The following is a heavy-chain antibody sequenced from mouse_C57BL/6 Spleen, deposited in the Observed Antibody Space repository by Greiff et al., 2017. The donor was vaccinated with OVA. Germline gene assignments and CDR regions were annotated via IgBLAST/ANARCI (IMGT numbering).Heavy chain of an antibody. J-gene: IGHJ1*03. CDR1: GYAFSSSW. V-gene: IGHV1-82*01. D-gene: IGHD2-3*01. Sequence: VMLVESGPELVKPGASVKISCTASGYAFSSSWMNWVKQRPGKGLEWIGRIYPGDGDTNYNGKFKGKATLTADKSYSTANMQLSSLSSEDSSVYFCAIDCYSPHWYFDVWGTGTTVTVSS. CDR3: AIDCYSPHWYFDV. CDR2: IYPGDGDT.